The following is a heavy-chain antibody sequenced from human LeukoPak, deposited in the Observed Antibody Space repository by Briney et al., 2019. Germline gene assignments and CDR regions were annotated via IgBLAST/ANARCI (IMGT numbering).Heavy chain of an antibody. CDR1: GFTFGAYA. V-gene: IGHV3-30*04. J-gene: IGHJ6*03. Sequence: GGSLRLSCAASGFTFGAYAMHWVRQSPGKGLEWVALISYDGNNEWYADSVKGRFTVSRDNSKNTLYLQMNSLRVEDTAVYYCARGAHYMDVWGKGTTVTVSS. CDR3: ARGAHYMDV. CDR2: ISYDGNNE.